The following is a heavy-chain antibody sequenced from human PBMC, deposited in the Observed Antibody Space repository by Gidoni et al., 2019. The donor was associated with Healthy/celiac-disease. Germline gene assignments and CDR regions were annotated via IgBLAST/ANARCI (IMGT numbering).Heavy chain of an antibody. V-gene: IGHV4-34*01. J-gene: IGHJ5*02. Sequence: QVQLQQWGAGLLKPSETLSLTCAVYGGSFSGYYWSWIRQPPGKGLEGIGEINHSGSTNYNPSLKSRVTISVDTSKNQFSLKLSSVTAADTAVYYCASSTVTRWFDPWGQGTLVTVSS. CDR1: GGSFSGYY. D-gene: IGHD4-17*01. CDR3: ASSTVTRWFDP. CDR2: INHSGST.